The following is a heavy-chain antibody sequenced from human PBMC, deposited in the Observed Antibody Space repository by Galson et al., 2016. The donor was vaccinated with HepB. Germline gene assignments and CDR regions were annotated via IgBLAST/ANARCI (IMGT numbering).Heavy chain of an antibody. CDR1: GFTFSSYE. J-gene: IGHJ4*02. D-gene: IGHD2-15*01. V-gene: IGHV3-48*03. CDR3: VRENGYCTRGRRYSYFDY. Sequence: SLRLSCAASGFTFSSYEMIWVRQASGRGLEWVSYISSSGSDIYYTESVRGRFTISRDNVDNSLYLQMNSLRAEDTAVYYCVRENGYCTRGRRYSYFDYWGQGTLVTVSS. CDR2: ISSSGSDI.